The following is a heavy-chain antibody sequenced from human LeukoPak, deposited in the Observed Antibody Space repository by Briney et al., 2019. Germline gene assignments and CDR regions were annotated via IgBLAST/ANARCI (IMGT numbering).Heavy chain of an antibody. V-gene: IGHV3-66*01. D-gene: IGHD3-10*01. J-gene: IGHJ6*03. CDR1: TLSFSNTW. CDR3: ARVWYGSGSLYYYYYYMDV. CDR2: IYSTGRT. Sequence: PGGSLRLSCAASTLSFSNTWMSWIRQAPGKGLEWVSVIYSTGRTYYADSVKGRFTISRDNSKKTLYLQMNSLRAEDTAVYYCARVWYGSGSLYYYYYYMDVWGKGTTVTISS.